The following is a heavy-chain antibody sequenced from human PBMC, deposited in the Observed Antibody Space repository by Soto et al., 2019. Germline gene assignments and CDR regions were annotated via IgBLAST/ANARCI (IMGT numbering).Heavy chain of an antibody. V-gene: IGHV4-59*11. CDR1: GGSMSSHY. J-gene: IGHJ4*02. D-gene: IGHD3-10*01. Sequence: QLQVSGPEVVKPSETLSLTCTVSGGSMSSHYWAWMRQSPGQGLEWIGYIYYSGSTKSNPSLNGRLTMSVDTSKTQFSLNLRSVTVADTAVYYCATQRLGEFGSHFDHWGQGTLVSVSS. CDR2: IYYSGST. CDR3: ATQRLGEFGSHFDH.